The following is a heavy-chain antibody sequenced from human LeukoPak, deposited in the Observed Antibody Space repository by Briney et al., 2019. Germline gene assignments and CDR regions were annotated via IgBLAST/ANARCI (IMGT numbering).Heavy chain of an antibody. V-gene: IGHV4-39*07. CDR1: GGSISSSSYY. D-gene: IGHD5-12*01. CDR2: IYYSGST. CDR3: ARRSRVATHFDY. J-gene: IGHJ4*02. Sequence: SETLSLTCTVSGGSISSSSYYWGWIRQPPGEGLEWIGSIYYSGSTYYNPSLKSRVTISVDTSKNQFSLKLSSVTAADTAVYYCARRSRVATHFDYWGQGTLVTVSS.